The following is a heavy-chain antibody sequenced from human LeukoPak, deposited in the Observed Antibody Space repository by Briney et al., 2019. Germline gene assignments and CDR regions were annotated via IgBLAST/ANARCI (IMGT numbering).Heavy chain of an antibody. Sequence: SETLSLTCAVYGGSFSGYYWSWIRQPPGKGLEWIGEINHSGSTNYNPSLKSRVTISVDTSKNQFSLKLSSVTAADTAVYYCARIIAAAARINWFDPWGQGTPVTVSS. V-gene: IGHV4-34*01. CDR1: GGSFSGYY. J-gene: IGHJ5*02. CDR2: INHSGST. CDR3: ARIIAAAARINWFDP. D-gene: IGHD6-13*01.